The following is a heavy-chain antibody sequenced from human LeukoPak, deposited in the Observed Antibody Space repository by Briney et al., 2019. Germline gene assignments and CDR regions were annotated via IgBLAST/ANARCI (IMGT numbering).Heavy chain of an antibody. CDR2: ISGSGGST. D-gene: IGHD3-10*01. CDR1: GFTFSSYA. V-gene: IGHV3-23*01. CDR3: AKREGLWFGELSGGMDV. Sequence: GGSLRLSCAASGFTFSSYAMSWVRQAPGKGLEWVSAISGSGGSTYYADSVKGRFTISRDNSKNTLYLQMNSLRAEDTAVYYCAKREGLWFGELSGGMDVWGQGTTVTVFS. J-gene: IGHJ6*02.